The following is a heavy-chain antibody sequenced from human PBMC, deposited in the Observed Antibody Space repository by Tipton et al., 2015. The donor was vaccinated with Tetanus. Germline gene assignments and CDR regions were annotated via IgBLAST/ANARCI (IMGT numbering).Heavy chain of an antibody. J-gene: IGHJ6*01. D-gene: IGHD1-7*01. CDR3: ARDRITGPTGRYYAMDV. CDR1: GGSFSAYY. CDR2: VSYSGRT. V-gene: IGHV4-59*01. Sequence: TLSLTCAVYGGSFSAYYWSWIRQSPGKGLEWLAYVSYSGRTNSNYSLKSRITISQDTSKNQFSLRLTSATAADTAVYYCARDRITGPTGRYYAMDVWGQGTTVTVSS.